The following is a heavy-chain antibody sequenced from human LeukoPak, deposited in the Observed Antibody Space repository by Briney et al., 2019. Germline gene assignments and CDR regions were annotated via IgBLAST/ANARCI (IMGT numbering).Heavy chain of an antibody. V-gene: IGHV1-2*02. J-gene: IGHJ4*02. D-gene: IGHD7-27*01. CDR3: ATALLGMGEGFDY. CDR2: INPNSGGT. CDR1: GYTFTGYY. Sequence: ASVKVSCKASGYTFTGYYMHWVRQAPGQGLEWMGWINPNSGGTNYAQKFQGRVTMTRDTSVSTAYMELSRLRSDDTAVYYCATALLGMGEGFDYWGQGTLVTVSS.